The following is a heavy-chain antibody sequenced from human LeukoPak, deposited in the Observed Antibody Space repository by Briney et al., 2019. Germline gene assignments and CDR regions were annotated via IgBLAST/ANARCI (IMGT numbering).Heavy chain of an antibody. Sequence: SVKVSCKAPGGTFSSYAISWVRQAPGQGLEWMGRIIPILGIANYAQKFQGRVTITADKSTSTAYMELSSLRSEDTAVYYCARDKCSSTSCYEDFDYWGQGTLVTVSS. D-gene: IGHD2-2*01. J-gene: IGHJ4*02. CDR1: GGTFSSYA. CDR2: IIPILGIA. V-gene: IGHV1-69*04. CDR3: ARDKCSSTSCYEDFDY.